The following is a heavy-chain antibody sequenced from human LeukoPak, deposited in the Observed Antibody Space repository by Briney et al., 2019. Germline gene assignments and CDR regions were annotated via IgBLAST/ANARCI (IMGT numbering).Heavy chain of an antibody. V-gene: IGHV1-69*05. CDR3: ARDAHYYDSSGYYYPYYFDY. CDR2: IIPIFGTA. CDR1: GGTFSSYA. J-gene: IGHJ4*02. D-gene: IGHD3-22*01. Sequence: SVKVSCKXSGGTFSSYAISWVRQAPGQGLEWMGRIIPIFGTANYAQKFQGRVTITTDESTSTAYMELSSLRSEDTAVYYCARDAHYYDSSGYYYPYYFDYWGQGTLVTVSS.